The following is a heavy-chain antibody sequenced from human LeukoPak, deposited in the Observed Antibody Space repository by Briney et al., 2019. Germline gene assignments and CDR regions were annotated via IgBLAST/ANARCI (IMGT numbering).Heavy chain of an antibody. J-gene: IGHJ4*02. D-gene: IGHD5-12*01. CDR2: IYPDDSDT. CDR1: GYSFTTYW. Sequence: GESLKISCKGSGYSFTTYWIGWVRQMPGKGLEWMGIIYPDDSDTRYSPSFQGQVTMSADESITTAYLQWSSPKASDTAMYYCARQGYSGYEYSFDYWGQGTLVTVPS. V-gene: IGHV5-51*01. CDR3: ARQGYSGYEYSFDY.